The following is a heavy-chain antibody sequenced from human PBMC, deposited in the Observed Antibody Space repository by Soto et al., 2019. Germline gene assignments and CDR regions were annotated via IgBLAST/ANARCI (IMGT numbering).Heavy chain of an antibody. CDR3: AKPTVAVDARGGPFDY. Sequence: EVQLLESGGGLVQPGGSLRLSCAASGFTFSNFAMSWVRQAPGQGLAWVSAISGSGGSTDYADSVKGRWTISRDNSKNKVYLQMISLGAEDTAVEYCAKPTVAVDARGGPFDYWGQGTLVTVSS. CDR1: GFTFSNFA. J-gene: IGHJ4*02. D-gene: IGHD6-19*01. CDR2: ISGSGGST. V-gene: IGHV3-23*01.